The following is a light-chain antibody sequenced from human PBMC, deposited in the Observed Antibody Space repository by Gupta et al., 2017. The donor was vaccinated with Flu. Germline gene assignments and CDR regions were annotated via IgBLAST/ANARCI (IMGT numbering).Light chain of an antibody. Sequence: QSITISCTGTSRDIGGYNYVSWYQHHPGKAPKLRIYEVSKRPAGVSNRFSASKSGNTASLTISGLQAEDEADYYCSSYTSTSMIFGGGTTLTVL. CDR1: SRDIGGYNY. CDR2: EVS. CDR3: SSYTSTSMI. V-gene: IGLV2-14*01. J-gene: IGLJ2*01.